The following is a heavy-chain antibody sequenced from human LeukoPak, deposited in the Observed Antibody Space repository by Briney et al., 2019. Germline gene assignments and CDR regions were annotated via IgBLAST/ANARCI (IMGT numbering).Heavy chain of an antibody. CDR1: GFTFSSYA. CDR3: AKDPVVFHGGSGWHYFDS. V-gene: IGHV3-23*01. CDR2: ISGSGGST. D-gene: IGHD6-19*01. Sequence: PGGSLRLSCAASGFTFSSYAMSWVRQAPGKGLEWVSAISGSGGSTYYADSVKGRFTISRDNSKNTLYLQMNSLRAEDTAIYYCAKDPVVFHGGSGWHYFDSWGQGTLVTVSS. J-gene: IGHJ4*02.